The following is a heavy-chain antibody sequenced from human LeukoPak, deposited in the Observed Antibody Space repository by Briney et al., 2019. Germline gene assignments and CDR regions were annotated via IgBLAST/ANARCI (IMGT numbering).Heavy chain of an antibody. D-gene: IGHD3-3*01. CDR1: GGAFSSYA. CDR2: IIPIFGTA. CDR3: ARDRLGVSDFVPYGMDV. J-gene: IGHJ6*02. Sequence: SVKVSCKASGGAFSSYAISWVRQAPGQGLEWMGGIIPIFGTANYAQKFQGRVTITADESTSTAYMELSSLRSEDTAVYYCARDRLGVSDFVPYGMDVWGQGTTVTVSS. V-gene: IGHV1-69*13.